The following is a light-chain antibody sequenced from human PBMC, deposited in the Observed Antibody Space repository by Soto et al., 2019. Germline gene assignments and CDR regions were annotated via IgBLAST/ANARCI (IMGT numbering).Light chain of an antibody. Sequence: EIVLTQSPGTLSLSPGERATLSCRASQSVSSSFLAWYQQKPGQAPRLLIYGASSRATGITNRFSGSGSGTDFILTISRLEPEDFAVYYCQQYDTSPPTFGGGTKVEIK. J-gene: IGKJ4*01. CDR2: GAS. CDR3: QQYDTSPPT. CDR1: QSVSSSF. V-gene: IGKV3-20*01.